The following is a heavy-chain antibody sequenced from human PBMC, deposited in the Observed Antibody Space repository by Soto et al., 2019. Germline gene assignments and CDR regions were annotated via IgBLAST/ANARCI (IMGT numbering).Heavy chain of an antibody. Sequence: HLQLQESGPGLVKPSETLSLTCAVSGGSISSSSYFWGWIRQPPGKELEWIGTIYYSGNTYYNPSLKSRVTISVYTSKNQFSLRLTSVTAADTAVYFCARVRQTVAVLPLDSWGQGTLVTVSS. CDR3: ARVRQTVAVLPLDS. CDR1: GGSISSSSYF. V-gene: IGHV4-39*01. D-gene: IGHD6-19*01. CDR2: IYYSGNT. J-gene: IGHJ4*02.